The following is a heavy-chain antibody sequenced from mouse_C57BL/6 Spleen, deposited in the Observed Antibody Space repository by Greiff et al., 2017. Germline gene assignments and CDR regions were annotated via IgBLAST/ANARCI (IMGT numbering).Heavy chain of an antibody. V-gene: IGHV1-26*01. J-gene: IGHJ2*01. CDR1: GYTFTDYY. CDR2: INPNNGGT. Sequence: EVQLQQSGPELVKPGASVKISCKASGYTFTDYYMNWVKQSHGKSLEWIGDINPNNGGTSYNQKFKGKATLTVDKSSSTAYMELRSLTSEDSAVYYCARRWLLFDYWGQGTTLTVSS. CDR3: ARRWLLFDY. D-gene: IGHD2-3*01.